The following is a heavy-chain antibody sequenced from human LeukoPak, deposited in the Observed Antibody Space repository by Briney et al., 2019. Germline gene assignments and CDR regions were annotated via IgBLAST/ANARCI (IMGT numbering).Heavy chain of an antibody. V-gene: IGHV4-39*07. Sequence: SETLSLTCTVSGGSISSSSYYWGWIRQPPGKGLEWIGSIYYSGSTYYNPSLKSRVTISVDTSKNQFSLKLSSVTAADTAVYYCARAIIKAAYYFDYWGQGTLVTVSS. D-gene: IGHD3-10*01. CDR3: ARAIIKAAYYFDY. J-gene: IGHJ4*02. CDR2: IYYSGST. CDR1: GGSISSSSYY.